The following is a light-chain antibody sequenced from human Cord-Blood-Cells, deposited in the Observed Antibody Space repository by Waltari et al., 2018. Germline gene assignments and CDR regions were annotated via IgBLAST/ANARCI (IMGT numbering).Light chain of an antibody. CDR3: QQYGSSPPT. Sequence: EIVLTQSPGTLSLSPGERATLSCSASQSVSSSYLAWYQQKPGQAPRLLIHCTSSRATGIPDRFSGSGSGTDFTLTISRLEPEDFAVYYCQQYGSSPPTFGQGTKVEI. V-gene: IGKV3-20*01. CDR1: QSVSSSY. J-gene: IGKJ1*01. CDR2: CTS.